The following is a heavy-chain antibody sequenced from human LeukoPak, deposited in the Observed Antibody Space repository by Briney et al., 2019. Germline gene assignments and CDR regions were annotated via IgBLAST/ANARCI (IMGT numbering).Heavy chain of an antibody. V-gene: IGHV3-20*04. Sequence: GGSLRLSCAASGFTFDDYGLSWVRQAPGKGLEWVSTINWNGGSTGYADSVKGRFTISRDNAKNSLYLHMDSLRAEDTAVYYCARDYGGSSPFDYWGQGTLVTVSS. CDR2: INWNGGST. D-gene: IGHD4-23*01. CDR1: GFTFDDYG. J-gene: IGHJ4*02. CDR3: ARDYGGSSPFDY.